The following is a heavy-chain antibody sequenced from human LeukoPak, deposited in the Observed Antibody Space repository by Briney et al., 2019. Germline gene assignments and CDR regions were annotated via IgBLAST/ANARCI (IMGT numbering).Heavy chain of an antibody. CDR3: ARDLGYTRDY. CDR2: ISSTSSYM. J-gene: IGHJ4*02. CDR1: GFTFSSYG. D-gene: IGHD5-24*01. Sequence: GGTLRLSCAASGFTFSSYGMSWVRQAPGKGLEWVSTISSTSSYMYYADSVKGRFTISRDNAKNSLYLQMNSLRAEDTAIYYCARDLGYTRDYWGQGTLVTVSS. V-gene: IGHV3-21*01.